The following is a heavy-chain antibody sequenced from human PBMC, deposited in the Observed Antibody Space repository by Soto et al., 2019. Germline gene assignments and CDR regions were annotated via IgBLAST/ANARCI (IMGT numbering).Heavy chain of an antibody. Sequence: SETLSLTCDVSGYAISSGFYWAWIRQPPGKRLEWIGNIYHTGTTYYNPPLKSPVTMSVDTSKNQFSLRLSTVTAQAPALFHCARVRNVGMSGSTGDCCGQGGLVTVS. CDR2: IYHTGTT. D-gene: IGHD3-10*01. CDR3: ARVRNVGMSGSTGDC. J-gene: IGHJ4*02. CDR1: GYAISSGFY. V-gene: IGHV4-38-2*01.